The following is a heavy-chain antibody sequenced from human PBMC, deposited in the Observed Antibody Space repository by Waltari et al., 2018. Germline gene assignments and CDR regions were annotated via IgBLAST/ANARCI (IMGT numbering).Heavy chain of an antibody. CDR1: GGSISSSSYY. CDR3: ARDSGYDGYFDY. CDR2: IYYSGST. Sequence: QLQLQESGPGLVKPSETLSLTCTVSGGSISSSSYYWGWPRQPPGKGLEWIGSIYYSGSTYYNPSLKSRVTISVDTSKNQFSLKLSSVTAADTAVYYCARDSGYDGYFDYWGQGTLVTVSS. D-gene: IGHD5-12*01. V-gene: IGHV4-39*07. J-gene: IGHJ4*02.